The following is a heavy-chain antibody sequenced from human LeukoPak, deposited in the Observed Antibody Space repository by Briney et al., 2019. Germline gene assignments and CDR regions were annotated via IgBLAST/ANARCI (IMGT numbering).Heavy chain of an antibody. CDR1: GGSISSGDYY. CDR3: ARERSYSGSWDAFDI. Sequence: SETLSLTCTVSGGSISSGDYYWSWIRQPPGKGLEWIGYIYYSGSTNYNPSLKSRVTISVDTSKNQFSLKLSSVTAADTAVYYCARERSYSGSWDAFDIWGQGTMVTVSS. D-gene: IGHD1-26*01. V-gene: IGHV4-61*08. J-gene: IGHJ3*02. CDR2: IYYSGST.